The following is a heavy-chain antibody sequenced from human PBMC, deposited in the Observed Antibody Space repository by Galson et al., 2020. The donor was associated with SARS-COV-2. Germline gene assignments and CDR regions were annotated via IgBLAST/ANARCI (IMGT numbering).Heavy chain of an antibody. CDR3: AREGTIFGVVIIPFGV. Sequence: SVKVSCKASGYTFTSYDINWVRQATGQGLEWMGWMNPNSGNTGYAQKFQGRVTMTRNTSISTAYMELSSLRSEDTAVYYCAREGTIFGVVIIPFGVWGQGTTVTVSS. D-gene: IGHD3-3*01. CDR2: MNPNSGNT. J-gene: IGHJ6*02. V-gene: IGHV1-8*01. CDR1: GYTFTSYD.